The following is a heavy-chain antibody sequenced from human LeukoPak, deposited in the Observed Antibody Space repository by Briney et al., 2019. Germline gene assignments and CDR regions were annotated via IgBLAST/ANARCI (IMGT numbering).Heavy chain of an antibody. V-gene: IGHV3-23*01. CDR2: ISGSGGTT. D-gene: IGHD3-10*01. CDR1: GFTFSNYA. J-gene: IGHJ4*02. CDR3: AKGNYYYGSATYPNFDY. Sequence: SSGSLRLSCAASGFTFSNYAMNWVRQGPGKGLEWVSLISGSGGTTYYAASVKGRFTISRDNSKNTLYLQMNSLRVDDTAVYYCAKGNYYYGSATYPNFDYGGQGRLVTVS.